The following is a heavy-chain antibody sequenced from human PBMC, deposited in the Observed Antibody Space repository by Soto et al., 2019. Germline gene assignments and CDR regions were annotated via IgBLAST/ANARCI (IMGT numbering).Heavy chain of an antibody. V-gene: IGHV4-39*01. D-gene: IGHD6-13*01. CDR2: IYYSGST. CDR1: GGSISSSSYY. CDR3: ARLTVSSSWYRFSGWFDP. J-gene: IGHJ5*02. Sequence: SETLSLTCTVSGGSISSSSYYWGWIRQPPGKGLEWIGSIYYSGSTYYNPSLKSRVTISVDTSKNQFSLKLSSVTAADTAVYYCARLTVSSSWYRFSGWFDPWGQGTLVTVSS.